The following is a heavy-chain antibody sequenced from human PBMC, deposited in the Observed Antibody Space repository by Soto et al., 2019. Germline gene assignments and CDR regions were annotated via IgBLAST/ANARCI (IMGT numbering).Heavy chain of an antibody. J-gene: IGHJ4*02. V-gene: IGHV3-33*01. CDR3: GRDGALGDTAVVDS. CDR2: IWYDGSNK. CDR1: GFTFSTYG. D-gene: IGHD5-18*01. Sequence: QVQLVESGGGVVQPGKSLRLSCTASGFTFSTYGMHWVRQAPGKGLEWVAVIWYDGSNKYHGDSLKGRFTISRDNSKNTLYLQMNNLRAEDTAVYLCGRDGALGDTAVVDSWGQGTLVTVSS.